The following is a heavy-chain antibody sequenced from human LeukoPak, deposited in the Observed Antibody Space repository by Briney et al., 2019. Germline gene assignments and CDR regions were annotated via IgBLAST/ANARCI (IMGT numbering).Heavy chain of an antibody. V-gene: IGHV3-53*01. CDR1: GFTVSSNY. D-gene: IGHD6-19*01. CDR3: ARVGGWPYYFDY. J-gene: IGHJ4*02. CDR2: FYSGGST. Sequence: GGSLRLSCAASGFTVSSNYMSWVREAPGPRLEWGSVFYSGGSTYSPDSVKGRFTISRDNSKNTLYLQMNSLRAEDTAVYYCARVGGWPYYFDYCGQGTLVTVSS.